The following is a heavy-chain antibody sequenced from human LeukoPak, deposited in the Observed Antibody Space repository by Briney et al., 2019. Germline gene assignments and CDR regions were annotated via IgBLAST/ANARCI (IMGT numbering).Heavy chain of an antibody. Sequence: PGRSLRLSCAASGFTDNTYSLNWVRQAPGKGLEWVAYITSDSSNIQYADSVKGRFTISRDNAKRSLYLQMNSLRDEDTAVYYCATDNKYAFDYWGQGILVTVSS. CDR2: ITSDSSNI. CDR1: GFTDNTYS. V-gene: IGHV3-48*02. D-gene: IGHD1/OR15-1a*01. J-gene: IGHJ4*02. CDR3: ATDNKYAFDY.